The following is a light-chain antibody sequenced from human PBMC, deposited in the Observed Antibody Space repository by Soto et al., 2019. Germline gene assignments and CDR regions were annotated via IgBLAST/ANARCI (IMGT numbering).Light chain of an antibody. J-gene: IGLJ1*01. V-gene: IGLV2-14*01. CDR1: SSDIGGYNY. CDR3: SSYTSSNTLV. CDR2: EVT. Sequence: QSVLTQPASVSVSPGQSITISCTGGSSDIGGYNYVSWFQQHPGKAPKLMIYEVTNRPSAVSNRFSGSKSGSTASLTISGLQAEDEADYYCSSYTSSNTLVFGTGTKVTVL.